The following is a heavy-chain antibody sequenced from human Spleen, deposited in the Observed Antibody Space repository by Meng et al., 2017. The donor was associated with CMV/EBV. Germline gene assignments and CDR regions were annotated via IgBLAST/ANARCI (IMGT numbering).Heavy chain of an antibody. V-gene: IGHV3-7*03. D-gene: IGHD6-13*01. Sequence: GESLKISCAASGFTFSSYWMSWVRQAPGKGLEWVANIKQDGSEKHYVDSVRGRFTISRDNAKNSLYLQMNSLRAEDTALYYCAKDTSSWHDAFDIWGQGTMVTVSS. CDR2: IKQDGSEK. J-gene: IGHJ3*02. CDR1: GFTFSSYW. CDR3: AKDTSSWHDAFDI.